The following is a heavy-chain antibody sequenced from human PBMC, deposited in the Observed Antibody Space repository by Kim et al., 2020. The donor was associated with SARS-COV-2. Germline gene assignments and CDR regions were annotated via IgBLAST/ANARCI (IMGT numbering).Heavy chain of an antibody. CDR3: ARDGTTIIYAFDI. Sequence: GGSLRLSCAASGFTFSSYAMHWVRQAPGKGLEWVAVISYDGSNKYYADSVKGRFTISRDNSKNTLYLQMNSLRAEDTAVYYCARDGTTIIYAFDIWGQGTMVTVSS. V-gene: IGHV3-30*04. D-gene: IGHD5-12*01. J-gene: IGHJ3*02. CDR2: ISYDGSNK. CDR1: GFTFSSYA.